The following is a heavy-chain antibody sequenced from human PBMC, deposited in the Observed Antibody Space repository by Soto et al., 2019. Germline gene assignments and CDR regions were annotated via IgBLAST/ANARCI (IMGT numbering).Heavy chain of an antibody. CDR1: GFTFSSYG. J-gene: IGHJ6*02. V-gene: IGHV3-33*01. D-gene: IGHD6-6*01. CDR2: IWYDGTNK. CDR3: ARIRGGIAARYYHNNMDI. Sequence: QVQLVESGGGVVQPGRSLRLSCAASGFTFSSYGMHWVRQAPGKGLEWVSVIWYDGTNKYYTESVKGRFTISRDNVKNTLYLQMNSLRGEDTAVYYCARIRGGIAARYYHNNMDIWGQGTTVTVSS.